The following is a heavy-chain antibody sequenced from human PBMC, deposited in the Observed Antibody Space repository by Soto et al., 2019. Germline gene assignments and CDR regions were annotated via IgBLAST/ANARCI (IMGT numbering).Heavy chain of an antibody. CDR1: GYTFTSYG. Sequence: ASVKVSCKASGYTFTSYGISWVRQAPGQGLEWMGWISAYNGNTNYAQKLQGRVTMTTDTSTSTAYMELRSLRSDDTAVYYCARDHAPVVTMVRGVTIPERTPYYGMDVWGQGTTVTVSS. V-gene: IGHV1-18*04. CDR2: ISAYNGNT. CDR3: ARDHAPVVTMVRGVTIPERTPYYGMDV. J-gene: IGHJ6*02. D-gene: IGHD3-10*01.